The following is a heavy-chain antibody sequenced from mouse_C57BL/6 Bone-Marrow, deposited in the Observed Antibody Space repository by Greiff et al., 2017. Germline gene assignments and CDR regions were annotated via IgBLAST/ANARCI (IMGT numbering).Heavy chain of an antibody. CDR2: IYPRSGNT. CDR1: GYTFTSYG. D-gene: IGHD1-1*01. V-gene: IGHV1-81*01. Sequence: QVQLQQSGAELARPGASVKLSCKASGYTFTSYGISWVKQRPGQGLEWIGEIYPRSGNTYYNEKFKGKATLTADKSSSTAYMELRSLTSEDSAVYFCAKSDWSYYCGSSWDYWGQGTTLTVSS. CDR3: AKSDWSYYCGSSWDY. J-gene: IGHJ2*01.